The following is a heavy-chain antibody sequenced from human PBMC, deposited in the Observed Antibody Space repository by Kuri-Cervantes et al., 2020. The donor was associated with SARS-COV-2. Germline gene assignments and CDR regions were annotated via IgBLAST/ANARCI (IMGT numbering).Heavy chain of an antibody. J-gene: IGHJ6*02. CDR2: ISAYNGNT. V-gene: IGHV1-18*01. D-gene: IGHD3-3*01. CDR3: ARDGIFFGHYYYGMDV. CDR1: GYTFTSYG. Sequence: ASVKVSCKASGYTFTSYGISWVRQAPGQGLEWMGWISAYNGNTNYAQKLQGRVTMTTDTSTSTAYMELRSLRSDDTAVYHCARDGIFFGHYYYGMDVWGQGTMVTVSS.